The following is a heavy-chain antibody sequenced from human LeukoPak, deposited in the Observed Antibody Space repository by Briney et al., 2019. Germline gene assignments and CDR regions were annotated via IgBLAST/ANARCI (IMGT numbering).Heavy chain of an antibody. Sequence: PSETLSLTCTVSGGSVSSGSYYWSWIRQPPGKGLEWIGYIYYSGSTNYNPSLKSRVTISVDTSKNQFSLKLSSVTAADTAVYYCATQSYYYDSSGYYYWFDPWGQGTLVTVSS. CDR3: ATQSYYYDSSGYYYWFDP. J-gene: IGHJ5*02. V-gene: IGHV4-61*01. CDR2: IYYSGST. D-gene: IGHD3-22*01. CDR1: GGSVSSGSYY.